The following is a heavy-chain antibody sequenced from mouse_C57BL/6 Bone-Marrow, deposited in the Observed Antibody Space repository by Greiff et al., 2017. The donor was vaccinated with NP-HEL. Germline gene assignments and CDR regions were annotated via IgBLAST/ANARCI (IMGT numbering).Heavy chain of an antibody. V-gene: IGHV5-12*01. CDR3: ARHVAYYSNYVRYYAMDY. Sequence: EVKLVESGGGLVHPGGSLKLSCAASGFTFSDYYMYWVRQTPEKRLEWVAYISNGGGSTYYPDTVKGRFTISRDNAKNTLYLQMSRLKSEDTAMYYCARHVAYYSNYVRYYAMDYWGQGTSVTVSS. CDR1: GFTFSDYY. J-gene: IGHJ4*01. D-gene: IGHD2-5*01. CDR2: ISNGGGST.